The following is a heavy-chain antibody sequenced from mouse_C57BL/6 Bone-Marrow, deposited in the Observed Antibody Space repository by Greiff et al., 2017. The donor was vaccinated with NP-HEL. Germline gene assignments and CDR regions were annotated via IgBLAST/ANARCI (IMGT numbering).Heavy chain of an antibody. CDR1: GYTFTSYW. V-gene: IGHV1-64*01. Sequence: QVQLQQPGAELVKPGASVKLSCKASGYTFTSYWMHWVKQRPGQGLEWIGMIHPNSGSNNYNEKFKSKATLTVDKSSSTAYMQLSSMTSEDSAVYCSARHSNYGYWGQGTTLTVSS. D-gene: IGHD2-5*01. CDR3: ARHSNYGY. J-gene: IGHJ2*01. CDR2: IHPNSGSN.